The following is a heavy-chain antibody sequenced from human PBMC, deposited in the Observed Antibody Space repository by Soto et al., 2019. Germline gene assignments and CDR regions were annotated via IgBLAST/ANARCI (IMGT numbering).Heavy chain of an antibody. Sequence: ASVKVSCKASGYTFTRYAMHWVRQAPGQGLEWMGWINTGNGNTHYSQKFQGRVTFTRGASATTAYMELSSLTSEDTAVYHCARNVDWFDPWGQGTLVTVSS. CDR2: INTGNGNT. CDR3: ARNVDWFDP. V-gene: IGHV1-3*04. J-gene: IGHJ5*02. D-gene: IGHD2-21*01. CDR1: GYTFTRYA.